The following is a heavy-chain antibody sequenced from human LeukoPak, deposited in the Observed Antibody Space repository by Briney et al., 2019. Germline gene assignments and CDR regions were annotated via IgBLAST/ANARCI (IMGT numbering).Heavy chain of an antibody. J-gene: IGHJ4*02. CDR3: ARRGDGGRSFDY. D-gene: IGHD4-23*01. V-gene: IGHV3-33*08. Sequence: PGGSLRLSCAASGFTFSSYAMHWVRQAPGKGLEWVALIWYDGSNKYYADSVKGRFTISRDNSKNTLYLQMNSLRAEDTAVYYCARRGDGGRSFDYWGQGTLVTVSS. CDR2: IWYDGSNK. CDR1: GFTFSSYA.